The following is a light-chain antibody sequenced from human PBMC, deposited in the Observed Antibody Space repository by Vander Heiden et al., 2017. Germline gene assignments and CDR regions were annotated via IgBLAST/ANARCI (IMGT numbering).Light chain of an antibody. CDR1: SSDVGGYNY. V-gene: IGLV2-14*03. CDR2: DVS. Sequence: QSALTQPAPVSGSPGQSITISCTGTSSDVGGYNYVSWYQQHPGKAPKLMIYDVSNRPSGVSNRFSGSKSGNTASQTISGLQAEDEADYYCSSYTSSSTLVVFGGGTKLTVL. J-gene: IGLJ3*02. CDR3: SSYTSSSTLVV.